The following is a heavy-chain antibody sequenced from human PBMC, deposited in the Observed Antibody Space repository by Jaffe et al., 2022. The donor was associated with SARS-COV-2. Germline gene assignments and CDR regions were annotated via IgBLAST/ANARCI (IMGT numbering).Heavy chain of an antibody. V-gene: IGHV3-11*06. CDR2: ISPNSIYA. J-gene: IGHJ5*02. D-gene: IGHD1-26*01. CDR3: ARERGGLDP. CDR1: GFIFSDYY. Sequence: QVQLVESGGGLVKPGRSLRLSCAASGFIFSDYYMSWIRQAPGKGLEWIAYISPNSIYANYADSMKGRFTISRDNANNSVYLQLNGLRPEDTAVYYCARERGGLDPWGQGTLVSVSS.